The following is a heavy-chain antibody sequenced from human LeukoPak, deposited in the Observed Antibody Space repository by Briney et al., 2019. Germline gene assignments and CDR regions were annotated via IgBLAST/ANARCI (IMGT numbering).Heavy chain of an antibody. J-gene: IGHJ5*02. CDR3: ARDGGMDYYDSSGYSKKFDP. D-gene: IGHD3-22*01. CDR2: ISAYNGNT. Sequence: ASVKVSCKASGYTFTSYGISWVRQAPGQGLEWMGWISAYNGNTNYAQKLQGRVTMTTDTSTSTAYMELRSLRSDDTAVYYCARDGGMDYYDSSGYSKKFDPWGQGTLVTVSS. V-gene: IGHV1-18*01. CDR1: GYTFTSYG.